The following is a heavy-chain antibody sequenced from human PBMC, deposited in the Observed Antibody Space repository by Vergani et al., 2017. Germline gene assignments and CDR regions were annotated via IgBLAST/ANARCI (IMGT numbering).Heavy chain of an antibody. Sequence: QVQLVQSGAEVMKPGSSVKVSCKASGGTFSSYAISWVRQAPGQGLEWMGGIIPIFGIANYAQKFQGRVTITADKSTSTAYMELSSLRSEDTAVYYCARAERDTAMVRGWEGGNNWFDPWGQGTLVTVSS. D-gene: IGHD5-18*01. V-gene: IGHV1-69*17. CDR2: IIPIFGIA. CDR3: ARAERDTAMVRGWEGGNNWFDP. CDR1: GGTFSSYA. J-gene: IGHJ5*02.